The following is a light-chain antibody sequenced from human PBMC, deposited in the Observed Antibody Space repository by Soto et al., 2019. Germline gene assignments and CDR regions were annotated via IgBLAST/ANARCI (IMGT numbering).Light chain of an antibody. CDR1: SSDVGGYNY. J-gene: IGLJ1*01. Sequence: QSALTQPASVSGSPGQSITISCTGTSSDVGGYNYVSWYQHHPGKAPKLLIYDVSNRPSAVSNRFSGSKSDHTASLTISGLQPEDEADYYCSSYTTSNTRQIVFGTGAMLTVL. V-gene: IGLV2-14*03. CDR2: DVS. CDR3: SSYTTSNTRQIV.